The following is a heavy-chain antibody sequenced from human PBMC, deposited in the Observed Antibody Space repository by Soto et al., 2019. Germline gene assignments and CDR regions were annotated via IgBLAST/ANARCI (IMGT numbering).Heavy chain of an antibody. J-gene: IGHJ5*02. CDR3: ARARAAKLASLPSLGP. V-gene: IGHV1-2*02. CDR2: INPSTGGT. CDR1: GYTFTDYY. Sequence: GASVKVSCKASGYTFTDYYIHWVRQAPGQGLEWMGWINPSTGGTLFAQRFQGRVTLTRDTAINTVYMELTGLTSDDTAVYYSARARAAKLASLPSLGPWGQGTLLTVSS. D-gene: IGHD6-25*01.